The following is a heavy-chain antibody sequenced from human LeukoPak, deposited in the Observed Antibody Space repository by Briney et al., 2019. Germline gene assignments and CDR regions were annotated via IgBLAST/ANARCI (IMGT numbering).Heavy chain of an antibody. D-gene: IGHD2-15*01. Sequence: PSGTLSLTCAVSGGSISSSNWWSWVRQPPGKGLEWIGEIYHSGSTNYNPSLKSRVTISVDKSKNQFSLKLSSVTAADTAVYYCARELGYCSGGSCSTTFFDYWGQGTLVTVSS. CDR3: ARELGYCSGGSCSTTFFDY. J-gene: IGHJ4*02. V-gene: IGHV4-4*02. CDR2: IYHSGST. CDR1: GGSISSSNW.